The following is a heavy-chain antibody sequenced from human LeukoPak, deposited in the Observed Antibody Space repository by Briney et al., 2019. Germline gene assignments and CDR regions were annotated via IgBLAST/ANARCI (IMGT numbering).Heavy chain of an antibody. D-gene: IGHD2-2*01. J-gene: IGHJ4*02. CDR2: ISGSGDST. V-gene: IGHV3-23*01. CDR3: TRTRGCSSTSCYADY. CDR1: GFTFSNYA. Sequence: GGSLRLSCEASGFTFSNYAMTWVRQAPGKGLEWVSGISGSGDSTYYADSVKGRFTISRDNSKNTLYLQMNSLRAEDTAVYSCTRTRGCSSTSCYADYWGQGTLVTVSS.